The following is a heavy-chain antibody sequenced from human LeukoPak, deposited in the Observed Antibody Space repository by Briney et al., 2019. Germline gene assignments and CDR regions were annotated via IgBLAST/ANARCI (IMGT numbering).Heavy chain of an antibody. D-gene: IGHD2-2*01. J-gene: IGHJ4*02. CDR2: ISGSGDST. V-gene: IGHV3-23*01. CDR3: TRTRGCSSTSCYADY. CDR1: GFTFSNYA. Sequence: GGSLRLSCEASGFTFSNYAMTWVRQAPGKGLEWVSGISGSGDSTYYADSVKGRFTISRDNSKNTLYLQMNSLRAEDTAVYSCTRTRGCSSTSCYADYWGQGTLVTVSS.